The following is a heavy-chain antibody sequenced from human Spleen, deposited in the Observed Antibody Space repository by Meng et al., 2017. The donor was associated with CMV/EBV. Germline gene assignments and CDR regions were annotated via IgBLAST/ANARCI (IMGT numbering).Heavy chain of an antibody. CDR1: GFTFGDYA. D-gene: IGHD3-9*01. J-gene: IGHJ3*01. V-gene: IGHV3-49*04. CDR3: TRDWLLMDAFDV. Sequence: GESLKISCTASGFTFGDYAMSWVRQAPGKGLEWVGFIRSKAYGGTTEYAASVKGRFTISRDDSKSIAYLQMNSLKTEDTAVYYCTRDWLLMDAFDVWGQGTMVTVSS. CDR2: IRSKAYGGTT.